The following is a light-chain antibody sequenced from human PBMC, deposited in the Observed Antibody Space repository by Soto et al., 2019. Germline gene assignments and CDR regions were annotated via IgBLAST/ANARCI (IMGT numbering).Light chain of an antibody. V-gene: IGLV2-18*02. J-gene: IGLJ1*01. CDR3: SSYTSSSTYV. Sequence: QSVLTQPPSVSGSPGQSVTISCTGTSSVVGSYNRVSWYQQPPGTAPKLMIYEVNNRPSGVPDRFSGSKSGNTASLTISGLQAEDEADYYCSSYTSSSTYVFGTGTKFTVL. CDR2: EVN. CDR1: SSVVGSYNR.